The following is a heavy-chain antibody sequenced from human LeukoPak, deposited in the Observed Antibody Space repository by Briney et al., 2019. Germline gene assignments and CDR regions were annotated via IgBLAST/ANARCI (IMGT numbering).Heavy chain of an antibody. V-gene: IGHV4-59*01. D-gene: IGHD4-17*01. Sequence: SETLSLTCTVSGGSISSYYWTWIRQPPGKGLEWIGYIYYSGSTNYNPSLKSRVTISVDTSKNQFSLKLSSVTAADTAVYYCARDPYGDYYFDYWGQGTLVTVSS. CDR1: GGSISSYY. CDR2: IYYSGST. J-gene: IGHJ4*02. CDR3: ARDPYGDYYFDY.